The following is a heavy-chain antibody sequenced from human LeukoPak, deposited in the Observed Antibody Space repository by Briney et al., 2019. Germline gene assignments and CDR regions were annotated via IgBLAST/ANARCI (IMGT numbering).Heavy chain of an antibody. D-gene: IGHD2-21*02. Sequence: WEPLSLTCAVYGGSFSGYYWSWIRQPPGKGLEWIGEINHSGSTNYNPALKRRVTISVDTTKNQYYLTLSSVTAADTVGNYCPRGDCKAYGMDVWGKGTTVTVSS. V-gene: IGHV4-34*01. J-gene: IGHJ6*04. CDR2: INHSGST. CDR1: GGSFSGYY. CDR3: PRGDCKAYGMDV.